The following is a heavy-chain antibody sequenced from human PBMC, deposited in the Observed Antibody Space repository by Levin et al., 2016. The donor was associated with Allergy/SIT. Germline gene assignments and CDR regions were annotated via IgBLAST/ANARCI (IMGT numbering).Heavy chain of an antibody. V-gene: IGHV3-74*01. J-gene: IGHJ6*02. CDR2: IKYDGSST. CDR3: ARDSSGYSGYGMDV. CDR1: GFSFSNYW. D-gene: IGHD3-22*01. Sequence: GGSLRLSCAASGFSFSNYWMHWVRQAPGKGLVWVARIKYDGSSTSYADSVKGRFTISRDNAKNTLYLQMNSLRGEDTAVYYCARDSSGYSGYGMDVWGQGTTVTVSS.